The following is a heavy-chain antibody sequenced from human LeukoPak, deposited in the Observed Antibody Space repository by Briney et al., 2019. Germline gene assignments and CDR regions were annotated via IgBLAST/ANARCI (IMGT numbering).Heavy chain of an antibody. V-gene: IGHV4-59*12. Sequence: SETLSLTCTVSGGSISSYYWSWIRQPPGKGLEWIGSIYYSGSTYYNPSLKSRVTISVDTSKNQFSLKLSSVTAADTAVYYCASRYSSGWSLFDYWGQGTLVTVSS. D-gene: IGHD6-19*01. CDR3: ASRYSSGWSLFDY. J-gene: IGHJ4*02. CDR2: IYYSGST. CDR1: GGSISSYY.